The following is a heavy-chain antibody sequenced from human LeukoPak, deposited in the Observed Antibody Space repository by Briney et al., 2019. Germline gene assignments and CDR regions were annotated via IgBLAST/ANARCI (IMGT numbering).Heavy chain of an antibody. D-gene: IGHD2-2*01. CDR3: ARDLRDCSSTSCYGRGYYYYGMDV. J-gene: IGHJ6*02. Sequence: GGSLRLSCAASGFTVSSNYMSWVRQAPGKGLEWVSAISGSGGSTYYADSVKGRFTISRDNSKNTLYLQMNSLRAEDTAVYYCARDLRDCSSTSCYGRGYYYYGMDVWGQGTTVAVSS. V-gene: IGHV3-53*05. CDR1: GFTVSSNY. CDR2: ISGSGGST.